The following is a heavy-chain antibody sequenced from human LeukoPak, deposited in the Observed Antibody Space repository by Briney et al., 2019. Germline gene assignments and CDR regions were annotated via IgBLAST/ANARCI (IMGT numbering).Heavy chain of an antibody. J-gene: IGHJ4*02. V-gene: IGHV3-23*01. CDR2: ISGSRGST. D-gene: IGHD3-3*01. CDR3: AKDPGALRFLEWYFDY. CDR1: VFPFSSYA. Sequence: GGSLRLSCAASVFPFSSYAMSWVRQAPGKGLERVSAISGSRGSTYYADSVKGRFTISRDNSKNTLYLQMNSLRAEDTAVYYCAKDPGALRFLEWYFDYWGQGTLVTVSS.